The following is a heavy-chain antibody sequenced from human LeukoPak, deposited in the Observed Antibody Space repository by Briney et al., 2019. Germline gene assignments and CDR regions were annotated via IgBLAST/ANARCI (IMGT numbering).Heavy chain of an antibody. J-gene: IGHJ3*02. CDR1: GFTFSSYG. Sequence: VRSLRLSCAASGFTFSSYGMHWVRQAPGKGLEWVAVISYDGSNKYYADSVKGRFTISRDNSKNTLYLQMNSLRAEDTAVYYCAKDYAYSGYDGEGAFDIWGQGTMVTVSS. V-gene: IGHV3-30*18. CDR2: ISYDGSNK. CDR3: AKDYAYSGYDGEGAFDI. D-gene: IGHD5-12*01.